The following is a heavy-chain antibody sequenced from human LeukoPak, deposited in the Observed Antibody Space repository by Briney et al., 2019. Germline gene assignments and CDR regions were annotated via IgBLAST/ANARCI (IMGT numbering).Heavy chain of an antibody. CDR1: GGSISSGDYY. J-gene: IGHJ4*02. Sequence: SQTLSLTCTVSGGSISSGDYYWSWIRQPPGKGLEWIGYIYYSGSTYYNPSLKSRVTMSVDTSKNQFSLKLSSVTAADTAVYYCARGEDIVVVPAASGLLDYWGQGTLVTVSS. CDR2: IYYSGST. V-gene: IGHV4-30-4*08. CDR3: ARGEDIVVVPAASGLLDY. D-gene: IGHD2-2*01.